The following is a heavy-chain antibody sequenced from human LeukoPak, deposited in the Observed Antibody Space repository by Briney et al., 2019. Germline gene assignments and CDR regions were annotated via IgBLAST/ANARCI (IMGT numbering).Heavy chain of an antibody. V-gene: IGHV4-4*02. Sequence: SETLSLTCAVSGVSISSSNWWSWVRQPPGRGLEWFWEIYRSGSTNYNPSLKSRVTISVDKAKNQFSLKLSSVTAADTGGYYCARGGSYYLGGLLDYWGQGTLVTVSS. CDR3: ARGGSYYLGGLLDY. CDR1: GVSISSSNW. D-gene: IGHD1-26*01. CDR2: IYRSGST. J-gene: IGHJ4*02.